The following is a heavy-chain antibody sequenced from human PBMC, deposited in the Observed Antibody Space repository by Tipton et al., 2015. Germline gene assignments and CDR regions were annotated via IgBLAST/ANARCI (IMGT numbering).Heavy chain of an antibody. CDR2: INPNSGGT. Sequence: QLVQSGAEVKNPGASLKVSCKASGYSFTDYFLHWVRQAPGQGLEWMGRINPNSGGTDYAQKFQGRVTMTRDTSINTAYMELSRLRSDDTAVYYCARIPIQIVVSYVDVWGQGTTVTVSS. V-gene: IGHV1-2*02. D-gene: IGHD2-15*01. CDR1: GYSFTDYF. CDR3: ARIPIQIVVSYVDV. J-gene: IGHJ6*02.